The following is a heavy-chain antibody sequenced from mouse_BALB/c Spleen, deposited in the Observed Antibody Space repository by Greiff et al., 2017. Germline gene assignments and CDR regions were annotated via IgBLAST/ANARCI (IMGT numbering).Heavy chain of an antibody. D-gene: IGHD2-1*01. V-gene: IGHV1S56*01. Sequence: QVQLKQSGPELVKPGASVRISCKASGYTFTSYYIHWVKQRPGQGLEWIGWIYPGNVNTKYNEKFKGKATLTADKSSSTAYMQLSSLTSEDSAVYFCARERGNYDWFAYWGQGTLVTVSA. J-gene: IGHJ3*01. CDR2: IYPGNVNT. CDR1: GYTFTSYY. CDR3: ARERGNYDWFAY.